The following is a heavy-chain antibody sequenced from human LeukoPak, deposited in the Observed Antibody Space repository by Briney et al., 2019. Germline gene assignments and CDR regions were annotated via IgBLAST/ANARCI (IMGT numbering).Heavy chain of an antibody. Sequence: GEFLKISCKGSGYIFTTYWIGWVRRMPGKGLEWMGIIYPGDSDTRYSPSFQGQVTISADKSISTAYLQWSSLKASDTAMYYCARHAIFGVVKSWFDPWGQGTLVTVSS. CDR1: GYIFTTYW. J-gene: IGHJ5*02. CDR3: ARHAIFGVVKSWFDP. D-gene: IGHD3-3*01. CDR2: IYPGDSDT. V-gene: IGHV5-51*01.